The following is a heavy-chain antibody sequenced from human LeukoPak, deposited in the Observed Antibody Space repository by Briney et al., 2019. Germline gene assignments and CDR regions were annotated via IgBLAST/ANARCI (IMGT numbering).Heavy chain of an antibody. CDR3: ASPFPVVPAANHYGMDV. J-gene: IGHJ6*02. V-gene: IGHV1-2*02. D-gene: IGHD2-2*01. CDR2: INPNSGGT. Sequence: ASVKVSFKASGYTFTGYYMHWVRQAPGQGLEWMGWINPNSGGTNYAQKFQGRVTMTRDTSISTAYMELSRLRSDDTAVYYCASPFPVVPAANHYGMDVWGQGTTVTVSS. CDR1: GYTFTGYY.